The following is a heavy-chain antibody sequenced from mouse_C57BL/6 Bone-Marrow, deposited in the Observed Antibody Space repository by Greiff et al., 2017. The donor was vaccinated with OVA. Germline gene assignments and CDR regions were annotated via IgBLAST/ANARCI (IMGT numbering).Heavy chain of an antibody. J-gene: IGHJ1*03. D-gene: IGHD2-4*01. Sequence: QVQLQQSGPELVKPGASVKISCKASGYAFSSSWMNWVKQRPGKGLEWIGRIYPGDGDTNYNGKFKGKATLTADKSSSTAYMQLSSLTSDDSAVYFCARGDYYDYDIWYFDVWGTGTTVTVSS. CDR2: IYPGDGDT. V-gene: IGHV1-82*01. CDR1: GYAFSSSW. CDR3: ARGDYYDYDIWYFDV.